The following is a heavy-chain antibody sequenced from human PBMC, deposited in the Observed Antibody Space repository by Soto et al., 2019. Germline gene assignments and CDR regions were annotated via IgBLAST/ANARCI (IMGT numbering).Heavy chain of an antibody. V-gene: IGHV3-23*01. Sequence: GGSLRLSCAASGLTCSNYAMSWVRQAPGKGLEWVSLVSATAGTTYYTDSVKGRFTIYRDNSRNTVYLQMNSLRADDTAVYYCAKDRLAGGLDYWGQGTLVTVSS. CDR2: VSATAGTT. D-gene: IGHD3-16*01. CDR1: GLTCSNYA. CDR3: AKDRLAGGLDY. J-gene: IGHJ4*02.